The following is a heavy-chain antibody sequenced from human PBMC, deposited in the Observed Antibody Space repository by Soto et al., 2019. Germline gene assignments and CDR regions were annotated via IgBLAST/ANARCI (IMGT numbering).Heavy chain of an antibody. V-gene: IGHV1-69*08. D-gene: IGHD3-22*01. J-gene: IGHJ4*02. CDR1: GGTFSSYT. CDR2: IIPILGIA. CDR3: ARDDDSSGRTYYFYY. Sequence: QVQLVQSGAEVKKPGSSVKVSCKASGGTFSSYTISWVRQAPGQGLEWMGRIIPILGIANYAQKFQGRVTITADKSTSTAYMERSSLRSEDTAVYYCARDDDSSGRTYYFYYWGQGTLVTVSS.